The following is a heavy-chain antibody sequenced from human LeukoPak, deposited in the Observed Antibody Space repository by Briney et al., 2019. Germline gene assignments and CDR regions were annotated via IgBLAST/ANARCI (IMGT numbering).Heavy chain of an antibody. D-gene: IGHD2-15*01. J-gene: IGHJ3*02. Sequence: SETLSLTCTVSGGSISSSYYFWAWIRQPPGKGLEWIGSIYYSGNTYYNPSLKSRVTISVDTSKNQFSLKLSSVTAADTAVYYCARPGYCSGGSCSPEAFDIWGQGTMVTVSS. V-gene: IGHV4-39*01. CDR2: IYYSGNT. CDR1: GGSISSSYYF. CDR3: ARPGYCSGGSCSPEAFDI.